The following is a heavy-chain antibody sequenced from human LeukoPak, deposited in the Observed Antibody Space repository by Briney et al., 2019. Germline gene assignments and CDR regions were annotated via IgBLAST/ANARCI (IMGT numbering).Heavy chain of an antibody. Sequence: ASVKVSCKVSGYTLTELSMHWVRQAPGKGLEWMGGFDPEDGETIYAQKFQGRVTMTEDTSTDTAYMELSSLRSEDTAVYYCVTAVDIVGASLDYWGQGTLVTVSS. V-gene: IGHV1-24*01. CDR2: FDPEDGET. CDR3: VTAVDIVGASLDY. CDR1: GYTLTELS. D-gene: IGHD5-12*01. J-gene: IGHJ4*02.